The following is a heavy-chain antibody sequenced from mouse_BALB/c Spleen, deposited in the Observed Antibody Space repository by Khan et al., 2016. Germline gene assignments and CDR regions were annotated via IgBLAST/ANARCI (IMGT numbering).Heavy chain of an antibody. CDR2: INTYTGES. CDR3: AIGGDYGGFAS. CDR1: GYTFPNYG. D-gene: IGHD2-13*01. V-gene: IGHV9-3-1*01. Sequence: QIQLVQSGPELKKPGETVKISCKASGYTFPNYGMNWVKQAPGKGLKWMGWINTYTGESTYADEFKGRFAISLQTSASTAYLQINNLKNEDTAAYFCAIGGDYGGFASWGQGTLVTVSA. J-gene: IGHJ3*01.